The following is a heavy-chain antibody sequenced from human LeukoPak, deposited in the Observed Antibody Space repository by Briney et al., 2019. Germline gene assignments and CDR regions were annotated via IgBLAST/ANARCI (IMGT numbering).Heavy chain of an antibody. V-gene: IGHV3-23*01. D-gene: IGHD3-22*01. Sequence: SWIRQPPGKGLEWVSRISSSGAYTSYADSVKGRFTISRDNSKSTLCLQMNSLRAEDTAVYYCAKIPDYYDNSGNAYWGQGTLVTVSS. CDR2: ISSSGAYT. CDR3: AKIPDYYDNSGNAY. J-gene: IGHJ4*02.